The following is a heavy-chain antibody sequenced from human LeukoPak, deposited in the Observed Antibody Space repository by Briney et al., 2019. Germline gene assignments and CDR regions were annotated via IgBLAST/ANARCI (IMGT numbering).Heavy chain of an antibody. Sequence: GGSLRLSCAASGFAFSNYGMNWVRQAPGKGLEWVSGITGSGGTAYYADSVKGRFTISRDTSKDTLYLQMNRLRPEDTAVYYCAKDYFQWQPHESNWFDPRGQGTLVTVSS. CDR2: ITGSGGTA. V-gene: IGHV3-23*01. CDR3: AKDYFQWQPHESNWFDP. J-gene: IGHJ5*02. CDR1: GFAFSNYG. D-gene: IGHD6-19*01.